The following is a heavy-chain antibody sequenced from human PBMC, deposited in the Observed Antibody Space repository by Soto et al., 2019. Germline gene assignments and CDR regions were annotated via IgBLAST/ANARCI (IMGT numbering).Heavy chain of an antibody. Sequence: SETLSLTCTVSGGSISSYYWSWIRQPPGKGLEWIGYIYYSGSTNYNPSLKSRVTISVDTSKNQFSLKLSSVTAADTAVYYCARDGGRGYSYGGYFDYWGQGTLVTVSS. CDR2: IYYSGST. D-gene: IGHD5-18*01. CDR3: ARDGGRGYSYGGYFDY. V-gene: IGHV4-59*01. J-gene: IGHJ4*02. CDR1: GGSISSYY.